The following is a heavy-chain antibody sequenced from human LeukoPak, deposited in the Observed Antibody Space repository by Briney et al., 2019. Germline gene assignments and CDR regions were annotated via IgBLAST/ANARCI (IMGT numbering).Heavy chain of an antibody. Sequence: ASVTVSCKASGYTFTGYYMHWVRQAPGQGLEWMGWINPNSGGTNYAQKFQGRVTMTRDTSISTAYMELSRLRSDDTAVYYCAREGLRFLEWLLTGAFDIWGQGTMVTVSS. V-gene: IGHV1-2*02. CDR2: INPNSGGT. J-gene: IGHJ3*02. CDR3: AREGLRFLEWLLTGAFDI. D-gene: IGHD3-3*01. CDR1: GYTFTGYY.